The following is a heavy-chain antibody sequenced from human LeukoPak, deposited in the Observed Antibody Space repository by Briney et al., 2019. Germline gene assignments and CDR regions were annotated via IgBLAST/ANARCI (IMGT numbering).Heavy chain of an antibody. J-gene: IGHJ6*02. Sequence: PSETLSLTCTVSGGSISSSYWSWIRQPPGKGLEWIGYISYSGSTNYNPSLKSRVTISVDTSKNQFSLKLSSVTAADTAVYYCASGASSSSPYYYGMDVWGQGTTVTVSS. CDR1: GGSISSSY. CDR2: ISYSGST. V-gene: IGHV4-59*08. CDR3: ASGASSSSPYYYGMDV. D-gene: IGHD6-6*01.